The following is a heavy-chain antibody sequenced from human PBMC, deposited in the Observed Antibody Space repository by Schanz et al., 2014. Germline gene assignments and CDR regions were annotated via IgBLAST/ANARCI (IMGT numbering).Heavy chain of an antibody. J-gene: IGHJ4*02. Sequence: EVQLVESGGGLIQPGGSLRLSCAASGFGFSSYSMNWVRQAPGKGLEWVSYMSGSSRTIYYADSMKGRFTVSRDNSKNTLYLQLNSLRAESTAVYCCARDFHGYGPHLDYWGQGALVTVSS. CDR2: MSGSSRTI. V-gene: IGHV3-48*01. CDR1: GFGFSSYS. D-gene: IGHD5-12*01. CDR3: ARDFHGYGPHLDY.